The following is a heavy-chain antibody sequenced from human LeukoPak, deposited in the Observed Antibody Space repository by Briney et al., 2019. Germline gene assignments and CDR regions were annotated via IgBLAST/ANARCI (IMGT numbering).Heavy chain of an antibody. V-gene: IGHV3-21*01. CDR2: ISTSSSYI. CDR3: AKDSRGGPKPAVVLFYYHGMDV. J-gene: IGHJ6*02. CDR1: GFTFSSYT. D-gene: IGHD3-10*01. Sequence: PGGSVRLSCAASGFTFSSYTMNWVRQGPGKGLEWVSSISTSSSYIHYADSVKGRFTISRDNAKNSLFLQMNSLRAEDTAVYYCAKDSRGGPKPAVVLFYYHGMDVWGHGTAVTVSS.